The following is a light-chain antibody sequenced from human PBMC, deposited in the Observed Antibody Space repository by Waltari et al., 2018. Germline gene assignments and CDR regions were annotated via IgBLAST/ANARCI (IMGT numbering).Light chain of an antibody. CDR3: CSYAGSSTFV. Sequence: QSALTQPASVSGSPGQSITISCTGTSSDVGSYNLVSWYQQHPGKAPKLMIYEVSKRPSVVSHRCSGSKSGNTASLKISGLQAADEADYYCCSYAGSSTFVFGGGTKLTVL. CDR2: EVS. V-gene: IGLV2-23*02. CDR1: SSDVGSYNL. J-gene: IGLJ2*01.